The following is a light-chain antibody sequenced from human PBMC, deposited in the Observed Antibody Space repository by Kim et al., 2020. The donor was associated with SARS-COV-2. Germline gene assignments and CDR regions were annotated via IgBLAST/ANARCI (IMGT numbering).Light chain of an antibody. CDR3: QVWDSSSDHPEVV. Sequence: GQTTRITCGGNNIGSKSGHGYQQKPGQAPVLVVYDDSDRPSGIPERFSGSNSGNTATLTISRVEAGDEADYYCQVWDSSSDHPEVVFGGGTQLTVL. J-gene: IGLJ2*01. CDR2: DDS. CDR1: NIGSKS. V-gene: IGLV3-21*02.